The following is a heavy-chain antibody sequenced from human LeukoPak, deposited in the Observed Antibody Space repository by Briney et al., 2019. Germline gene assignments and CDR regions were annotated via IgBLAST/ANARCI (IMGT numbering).Heavy chain of an antibody. CDR3: ATDFVVVPGNVNYFDY. J-gene: IGHJ4*02. CDR1: GFTFSNYA. D-gene: IGHD2-21*02. Sequence: GGSLRLSGAASGFTFSNYAMSWVRQGPGKGLEWVSAISGSGDNTYYADSVKGRFTVSRDNSKNTLYVQMKSLRAEDTAVYYCATDFVVVPGNVNYFDYWGQGTLVTVSS. CDR2: ISGSGDNT. V-gene: IGHV3-23*01.